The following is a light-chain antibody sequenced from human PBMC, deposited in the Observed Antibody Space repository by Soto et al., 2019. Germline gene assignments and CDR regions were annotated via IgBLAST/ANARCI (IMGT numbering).Light chain of an antibody. CDR1: QSVSSN. Sequence: EIVMTQSPATLSVSPGARATLSCRASQSVSSNLAWYQQKPGQAPRLLIYGASTRATGIPARFSGSGSGTEFTLTISSLQSDDFAVSYCQQYNNWPRTFGQGTKVEIK. CDR2: GAS. J-gene: IGKJ1*01. V-gene: IGKV3-15*01. CDR3: QQYNNWPRT.